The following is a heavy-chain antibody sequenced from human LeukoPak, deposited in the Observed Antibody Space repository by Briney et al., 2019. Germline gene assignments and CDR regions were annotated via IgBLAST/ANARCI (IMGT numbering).Heavy chain of an antibody. CDR2: ILYDGSNK. D-gene: IGHD4-23*01. V-gene: IGHV3-30*18. Sequence: GGSLRLSCAASGFTFSSYGMHWVRQAPGKGLEWVAVILYDGSNKYYADSVKGRFTISRDNSKNTLYLQMNSLRAEDTAVYYCAKDGGGNSGSIFFDYWGQGTLVTVSS. CDR1: GFTFSSYG. CDR3: AKDGGGNSGSIFFDY. J-gene: IGHJ4*02.